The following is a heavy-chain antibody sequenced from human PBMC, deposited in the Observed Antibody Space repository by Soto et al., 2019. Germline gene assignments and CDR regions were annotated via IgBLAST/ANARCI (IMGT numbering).Heavy chain of an antibody. D-gene: IGHD3-10*01. CDR1: SFNFTSYS. J-gene: IGHJ4*01. CDR3: ARVHSAPGSMHFDH. Sequence: GGSLRLSCAGSSFNFTSYSLNWVRQAPGKGLEWVSSISATSTYIFYADSVKGRFTISRDNAQNSVSLQMNSLRAEDTALYYCARVHSAPGSMHFDHWGHGTLVTVSS. V-gene: IGHV3-21*01. CDR2: ISATSTYI.